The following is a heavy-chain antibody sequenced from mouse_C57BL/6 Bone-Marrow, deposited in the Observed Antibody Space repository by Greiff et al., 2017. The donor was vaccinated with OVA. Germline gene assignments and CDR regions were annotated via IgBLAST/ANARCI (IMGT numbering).Heavy chain of an antibody. CDR1: GFTFSSYV. Sequence: EVQLVESGGGLVKPGGSLKLSCAASGFTFSSYVMSWVRQTPEKRLEWVATISDGGSYTYYPDNVKGRFTISRDNAKNNLYLQMSHLKSEDTAMYYCARDRGYYLYWYFDVWGTGTTVTVSS. V-gene: IGHV5-4*01. J-gene: IGHJ1*03. CDR2: ISDGGSYT. D-gene: IGHD2-3*01. CDR3: ARDRGYYLYWYFDV.